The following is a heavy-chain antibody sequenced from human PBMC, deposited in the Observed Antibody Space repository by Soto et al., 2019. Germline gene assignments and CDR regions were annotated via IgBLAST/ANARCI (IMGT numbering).Heavy chain of an antibody. CDR1: GGSISSSSYY. Sequence: SETLSLTCTVSGGSISSSSYYWGWIRQPPGKGLEWIGSIYYSGSTYYNPSLKSRVTISVDTSKNQFSLKLSSVTAADTAVYYCARHHVRAPLPGWFDPWGQGTLVTVSS. V-gene: IGHV4-39*01. J-gene: IGHJ5*01. CDR3: ARHHVRAPLPGWFDP. D-gene: IGHD2-2*01. CDR2: IYYSGST.